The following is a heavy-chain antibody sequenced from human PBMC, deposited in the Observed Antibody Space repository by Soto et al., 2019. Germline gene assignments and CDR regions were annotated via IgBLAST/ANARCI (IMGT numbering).Heavy chain of an antibody. Sequence: SVKVSCKASGGTFSGYTISWVRQAPGQGLEWMGRIIPILGIANYAQKFQGRVTITADKSTSTAYMELSSLRSEDTAVYYCAGALHGYSYVFYDYGGQEPLVTVSS. D-gene: IGHD5-18*01. CDR3: AGALHGYSYVFYDY. J-gene: IGHJ4*02. CDR1: GGTFSGYT. V-gene: IGHV1-69*02. CDR2: IIPILGIA.